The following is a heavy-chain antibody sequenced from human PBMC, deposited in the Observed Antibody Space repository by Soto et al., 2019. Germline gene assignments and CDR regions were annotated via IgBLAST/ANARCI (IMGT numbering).Heavy chain of an antibody. J-gene: IGHJ4*02. Sequence: GASVKVSCKASGGTFSSYAISWVRQAPGQGLEWMGGIMPIFGTANYAQKFQGRVTITADESMSTAYMELSSLRAEDTAVSYCAKDVKRGSWYLVSADYWGQGTLVTVSS. CDR3: AKDVKRGSWYLVSADY. CDR1: GGTFSSYA. D-gene: IGHD6-13*01. V-gene: IGHV1-69*13. CDR2: IMPIFGTA.